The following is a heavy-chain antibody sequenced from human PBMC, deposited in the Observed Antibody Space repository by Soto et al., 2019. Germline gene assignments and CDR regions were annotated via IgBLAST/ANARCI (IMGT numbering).Heavy chain of an antibody. CDR2: IIPIFGTA. D-gene: IGHD3-3*01. V-gene: IGHV1-69*01. J-gene: IGHJ6*02. CDR3: ARALEEFWSGYFAYYYYGMDV. Sequence: QVQLVQSGAEVKKPGSSVKVSCKASGGTFSSYAISWVRQAPGQGLEWMGGIIPIFGTANYAQKFQGRVTITADEATRAAYMELSSLRSEDTAVYYCARALEEFWSGYFAYYYYGMDVWGQGTTVTVSS. CDR1: GGTFSSYA.